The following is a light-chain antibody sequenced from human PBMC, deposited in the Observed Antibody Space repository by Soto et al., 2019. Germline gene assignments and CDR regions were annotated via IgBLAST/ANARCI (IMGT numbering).Light chain of an antibody. Sequence: DIQMTQSPSTLSASVGDRVTITCRASQSISSWLAWYQQKPGKAPQLLIYDASTLGSGVPSRFSGSGSGTGFTLSISSLQPEDFAVYYCQQYNNWPYTFGQGTKLEIK. CDR1: QSISSW. CDR2: DAS. J-gene: IGKJ2*01. V-gene: IGKV1-5*01. CDR3: QQYNNWPYT.